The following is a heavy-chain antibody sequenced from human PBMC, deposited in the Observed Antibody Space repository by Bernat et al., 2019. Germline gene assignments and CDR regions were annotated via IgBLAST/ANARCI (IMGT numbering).Heavy chain of an antibody. Sequence: EVQLVESGGGLVQPGGSLRLSCAASGFTFSSYSMNWVRQAQGKGLEWVSYISSSSSTIYYADSVKGRFTISRDNAKNSLYLQMNSLRDEDTAVYYCASLWYGDLRDSYYYYGMDVWGQGTTVTVSS. D-gene: IGHD4-17*01. CDR3: ASLWYGDLRDSYYYYGMDV. CDR1: GFTFSSYS. CDR2: ISSSSSTI. J-gene: IGHJ6*02. V-gene: IGHV3-48*02.